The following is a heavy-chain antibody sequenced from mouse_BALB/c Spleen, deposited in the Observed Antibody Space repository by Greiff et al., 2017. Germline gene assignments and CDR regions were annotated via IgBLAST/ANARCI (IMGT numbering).Heavy chain of an antibody. J-gene: IGHJ2*01. CDR3: ARSTAVVAYYFDY. CDR1: GYTFTDYN. V-gene: IGHV1S29*02. Sequence: VQLQQSGPELVKPGASVKISCKASGYTFTDYNMHWVKQSHGKSLEWIGYIYPYNGGTGYNQKFKSKATLTVDNSSSTAYMELRSLTSEDSAVYYCARSTAVVAYYFDYWGQGTTLTVSS. D-gene: IGHD1-1*01. CDR2: IYPYNGGT.